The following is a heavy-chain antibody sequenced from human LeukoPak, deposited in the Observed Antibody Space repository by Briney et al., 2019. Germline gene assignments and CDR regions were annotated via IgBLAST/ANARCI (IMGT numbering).Heavy chain of an antibody. CDR3: ARNQHWSRDI. D-gene: IGHD2-8*02. J-gene: IGHJ4*02. V-gene: IGHV3-7*01. CDR1: GFTSSDFW. CDR2: INKDGSDK. Sequence: GGSLRLSCAAPGFTSSDFWVEWFCQTPRRGLEWVANINKDGSDKYYMDSVTGRVSISRDNAKNSLSLQMNSLRVDDTAVYYCARNQHWSRDIWGQGILVTVSS.